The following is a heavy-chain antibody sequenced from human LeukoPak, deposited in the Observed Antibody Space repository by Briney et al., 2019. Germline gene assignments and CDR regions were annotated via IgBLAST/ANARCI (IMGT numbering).Heavy chain of an antibody. D-gene: IGHD3-22*01. CDR2: IKQDGSEK. Sequence: GGSLRLSCAASGFTFSSYAMHWVRQAPGKGLEWVANIKQDGSEKYYVDSVKDRFTISRDNAKNSLYLQMNSLRAEDTAVYCCARDADYYDSSGYYSWGGNDYWGQGTLVTVSS. CDR3: ARDADYYDSSGYYSWGGNDY. J-gene: IGHJ4*02. V-gene: IGHV3-7*01. CDR1: GFTFSSYA.